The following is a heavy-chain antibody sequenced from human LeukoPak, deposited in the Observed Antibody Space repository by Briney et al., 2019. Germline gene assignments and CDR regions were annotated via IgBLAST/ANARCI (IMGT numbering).Heavy chain of an antibody. CDR2: INHSGST. CDR1: GGSFSGYY. J-gene: IGHJ6*04. V-gene: IGHV4-34*01. Sequence: SETLSLTCAVYGGSFSGYYWSWIRQPPGKGLEWSGEINHSGSTNYNPSLKSRVTISVDTSKNQFSLKLSSVTAADTAVYYCARARGYCSGGSCPSYWLYYYYGMDVWGKGTTVTVSS. CDR3: ARARGYCSGGSCPSYWLYYYYGMDV. D-gene: IGHD2-15*01.